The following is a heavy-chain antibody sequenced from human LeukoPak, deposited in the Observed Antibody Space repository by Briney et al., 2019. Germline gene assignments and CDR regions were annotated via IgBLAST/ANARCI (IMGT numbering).Heavy chain of an antibody. J-gene: IGHJ4*02. Sequence: PSQTLSLTCTVSGAFISSGGFYWSWLRQPPGKGLEWIGYIYHSGKAYYNPSLESRVTISVDRSKNHFSLNLNSVTAADTAVYYCARDRTTGRFDYWGQGTLVTVSS. D-gene: IGHD4-11*01. V-gene: IGHV4-30-2*01. CDR1: GAFISSGGFY. CDR2: IYHSGKA. CDR3: ARDRTTGRFDY.